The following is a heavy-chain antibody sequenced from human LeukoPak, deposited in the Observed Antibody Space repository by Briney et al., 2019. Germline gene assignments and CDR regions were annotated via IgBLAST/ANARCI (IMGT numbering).Heavy chain of an antibody. J-gene: IGHJ4*02. Sequence: SGTLSLTCAVYGGSFSGYYWSWIRQPPGKGLEWIGDINHSGSTNYNPSLKSRVTISVDTSKNQFSLKLSSVTAADTAVYYCARDVGYGSGSYSYGYWGQGTLVTVSS. D-gene: IGHD3-10*01. CDR1: GGSFSGYY. CDR2: INHSGST. V-gene: IGHV4-34*01. CDR3: ARDVGYGSGSYSYGY.